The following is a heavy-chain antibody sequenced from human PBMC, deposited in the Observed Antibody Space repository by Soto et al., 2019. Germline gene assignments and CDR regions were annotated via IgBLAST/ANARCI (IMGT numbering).Heavy chain of an antibody. J-gene: IGHJ4*02. V-gene: IGHV4-31*03. CDR1: GGSISSGGYY. CDR2: IYYSGST. CDR3: ARSSVVVVAAANFDY. Sequence: PSETLSLTCTVSGGSISSGGYYWSWIRQHPGKGLEWIGYIYYSGSTYYNPSLKSRVTISVDTSKNQFSLKLSSVTAADTAVYYCARSSVVVVAAANFDYWGQGTLVTVSS. D-gene: IGHD2-15*01.